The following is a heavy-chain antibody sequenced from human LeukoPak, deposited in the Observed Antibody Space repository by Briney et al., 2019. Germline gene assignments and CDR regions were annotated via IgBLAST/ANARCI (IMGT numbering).Heavy chain of an antibody. V-gene: IGHV4-34*01. CDR1: GGSFSGYS. D-gene: IGHD3-10*01. CDR2: ITHSGST. J-gene: IGHJ5*02. CDR3: ARRTLLWFGELFGRSWFDP. Sequence: SETLSLTCAVYGGSFSGYSWSSIRQPPGKGLEWIGEITHSGSTNYNPSLKSRVTISVDTSKNQFSLKLSSVTAADTAVYYCARRTLLWFGELFGRSWFDPWGQGTLVSVSS.